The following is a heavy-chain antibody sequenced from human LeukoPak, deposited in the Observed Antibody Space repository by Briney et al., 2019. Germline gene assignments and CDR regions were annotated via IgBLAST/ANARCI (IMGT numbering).Heavy chain of an antibody. CDR3: ARGPGDY. CDR1: GGAISSRSYY. J-gene: IGHJ4*02. V-gene: IGHV4-39*07. Sequence: PSETLSLTCTVSGGAISSRSYYWGWIRQPPGNGLEWIGTIYYSGSTYYNPSLKSRVTISVDTSKNQFSLKLSSVTAADTAVYYCARGPGDYWGQGTLVTVSS. CDR2: IYYSGST.